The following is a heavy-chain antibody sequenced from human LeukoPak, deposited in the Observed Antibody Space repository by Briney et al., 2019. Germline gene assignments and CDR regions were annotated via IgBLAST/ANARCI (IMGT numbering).Heavy chain of an antibody. D-gene: IGHD2-21*02. CDR3: AREGGDGDYYYYMDV. V-gene: IGHV3-21*01. CDR1: GFTFTDYS. Sequence: GGSLRLSCSASGFTFTDYSMSWVRQAPGKGLEWVSIISRVSTYIYYADSVKGRFTVSRDNAESSLYLQMTSLRAEDTAVYFCAREGGDGDYYYYMDVWGKGTTVTVSS. J-gene: IGHJ6*03. CDR2: ISRVSTYI.